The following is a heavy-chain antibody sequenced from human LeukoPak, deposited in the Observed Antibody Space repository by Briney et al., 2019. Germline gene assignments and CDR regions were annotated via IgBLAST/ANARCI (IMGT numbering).Heavy chain of an antibody. J-gene: IGHJ4*02. CDR2: ISNSGGST. Sequence: GGSLRLSCAASGFTFSSYAMSWVRQAPGKGLEWVSAISNSGGSTYYADSVKDRFTISRDNSKNTLYLQMNSLRAEDTAVYYCAKAPGGVIVWYDYWGQGTLVTASS. CDR1: GFTFSSYA. CDR3: AKAPGGVIVWYDY. D-gene: IGHD3-16*02. V-gene: IGHV3-23*01.